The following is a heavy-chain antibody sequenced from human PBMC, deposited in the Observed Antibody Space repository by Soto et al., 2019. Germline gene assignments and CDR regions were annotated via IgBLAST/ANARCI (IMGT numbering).Heavy chain of an antibody. CDR1: GFTFSSYA. Sequence: EVQLLESGGNLVQPGGSLRLSCSASGFTFSSYAMSWVRLAPGKGLEWVSTISDSGGNTYYADSVKGRFTISRDNSKHTLFLQLNSLRAEDAATYYCAKIMTTVTTPPLGYFDYWGQGTLVTVSS. D-gene: IGHD4-17*01. V-gene: IGHV3-23*01. J-gene: IGHJ4*02. CDR2: ISDSGGNT. CDR3: AKIMTTVTTPPLGYFDY.